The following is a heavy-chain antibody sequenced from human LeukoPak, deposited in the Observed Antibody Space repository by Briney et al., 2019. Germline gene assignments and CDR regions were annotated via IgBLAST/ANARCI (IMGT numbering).Heavy chain of an antibody. Sequence: ASVKVSCKASGYPFTTYGFIWVRPAPGLGLEWMGWISANNGNTKYGQKFQGRVTMTTDTTTETAYMELSSLRFDDTAIYYCARTVGDRADPWGQGSLVTVSS. CDR3: ARTVGDRADP. D-gene: IGHD2-21*01. V-gene: IGHV1-18*01. CDR1: GYPFTTYG. J-gene: IGHJ5*02. CDR2: ISANNGNT.